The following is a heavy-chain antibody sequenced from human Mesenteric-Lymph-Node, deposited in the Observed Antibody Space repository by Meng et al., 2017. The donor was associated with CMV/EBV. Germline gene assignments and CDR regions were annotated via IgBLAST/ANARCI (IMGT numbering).Heavy chain of an antibody. CDR3: ARVNIVVVPGWFDP. D-gene: IGHD2-2*01. CDR2: IYYSGST. V-gene: IGHV4-61*01. CDR1: GGSVCSGSYY. J-gene: IGHJ5*02. Sequence: SGGSVCSGSYYWSWIRQPPGKRLEWIGYIYYSGSTNYNPSLKSRVTISVDTSKNQFSLKLSSVTAADTAVYYCARVNIVVVPGWFDPWGQGTLVTVSS.